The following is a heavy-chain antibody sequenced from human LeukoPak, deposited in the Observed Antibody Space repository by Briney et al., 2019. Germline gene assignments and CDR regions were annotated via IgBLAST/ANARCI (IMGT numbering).Heavy chain of an antibody. CDR2: ISFDGSQK. Sequence: GGSLDLSCQASEFTFISYAMHWFRQAPGKGLKCLAVISFDGSQKYYADSVKGRFTISRDNSNNTLNLQMNSLRAEDTAVYYCVVFNYRGNSGDFWGQGTLVTVSS. V-gene: IGHV3-30*01. J-gene: IGHJ4*02. CDR1: EFTFISYA. D-gene: IGHD4-23*01. CDR3: VVFNYRGNSGDF.